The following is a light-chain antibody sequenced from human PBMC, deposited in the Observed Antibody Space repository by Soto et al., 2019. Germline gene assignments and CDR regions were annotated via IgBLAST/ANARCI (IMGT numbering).Light chain of an antibody. Sequence: QSALTQPASVSGSPGQSITISCTGTSRDVGGYKYVSWYQQHPGKAPKLIIFEVSNRPSGVSDRFSGSNSGNTASLTISGLQAEDEADYYCTSYSRYRVLVFGGGTKLTVL. CDR2: EVS. CDR3: TSYSRYRVLV. J-gene: IGLJ3*02. CDR1: SRDVGGYKY. V-gene: IGLV2-14*01.